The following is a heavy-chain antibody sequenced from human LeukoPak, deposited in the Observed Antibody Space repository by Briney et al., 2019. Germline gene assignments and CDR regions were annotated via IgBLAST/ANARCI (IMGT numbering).Heavy chain of an antibody. D-gene: IGHD6-19*01. Sequence: GGSLRLSCAASGFTFSNAWMSWVRQAPGKGLEWVANIKQDGSEKYYVDSVKGRFTISRDNAKNSLYLQMNSLRAEDTAVYYCARESGSSGWGDFDYWGQGTLVTVSS. CDR2: IKQDGSEK. V-gene: IGHV3-7*01. CDR1: GFTFSNAW. J-gene: IGHJ4*02. CDR3: ARESGSSGWGDFDY.